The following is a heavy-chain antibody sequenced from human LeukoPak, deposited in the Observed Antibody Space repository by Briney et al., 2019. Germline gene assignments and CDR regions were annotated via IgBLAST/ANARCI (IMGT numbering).Heavy chain of an antibody. D-gene: IGHD2/OR15-2a*01. CDR3: ARGNRGYYFDY. Sequence: PSETLSLTCTVSGGSISSSSYYWGWIRQPPGKGLEWIGSIYYSGSTYYNPSLKGRVTISVDTSKNQFSLKLSSVTAADTAVYYCARGNRGYYFDYWGQGTLVTVSS. V-gene: IGHV4-39*07. CDR2: IYYSGST. J-gene: IGHJ4*02. CDR1: GGSISSSSYY.